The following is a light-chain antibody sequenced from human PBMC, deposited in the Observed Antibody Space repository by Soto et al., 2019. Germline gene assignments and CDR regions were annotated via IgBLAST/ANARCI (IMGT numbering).Light chain of an antibody. V-gene: IGLV2-23*01. Sequence: QSALTQPAPVSGSPGQSITISCTVTSNNIDSHNFVSWYQQHPGKVPKLMIYEDTERPSGVSDRFSGSKSGRTASLTISGLQAEDEADYYCCSYAGQTVFFAGGTKLTVL. J-gene: IGLJ2*01. CDR2: EDT. CDR3: CSYAGQTVF. CDR1: SNNIDSHNF.